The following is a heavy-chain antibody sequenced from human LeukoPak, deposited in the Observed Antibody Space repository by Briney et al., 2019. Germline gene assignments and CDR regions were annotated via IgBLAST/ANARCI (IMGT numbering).Heavy chain of an antibody. V-gene: IGHV1-18*01. D-gene: IGHD3-16*01. CDR2: ISAYNGNT. CDR1: GYTFTSYD. J-gene: IGHJ4*02. Sequence: ASVKVSCKASGYTFTSYDINWMRQAPGQGLEWMGWISAYNGNTNYAQKLQGRVTMTTDTSTSTAYMELRSLRSDDTAVYYCASLGGGYITGPLGYWGQGTLVTVSS. CDR3: ASLGGGYITGPLGY.